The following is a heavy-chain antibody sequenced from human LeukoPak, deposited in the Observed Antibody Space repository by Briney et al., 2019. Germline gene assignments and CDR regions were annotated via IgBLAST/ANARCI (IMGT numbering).Heavy chain of an antibody. J-gene: IGHJ4*02. CDR1: GFTFSSYS. CDR3: ARDIPIRVVVAAMFDY. CDR2: ISSSSSYI. D-gene: IGHD2-15*01. Sequence: PGGSLRLSCAASGFTFSSYSMNWVRQAPGKGLEWVSSISSSSSYIYYADSVKGRFTISRDNAKNSLYLQMNSLRAEDTAVYYCARDIPIRVVVAAMFDYWGQGTLVTVSS. V-gene: IGHV3-21*04.